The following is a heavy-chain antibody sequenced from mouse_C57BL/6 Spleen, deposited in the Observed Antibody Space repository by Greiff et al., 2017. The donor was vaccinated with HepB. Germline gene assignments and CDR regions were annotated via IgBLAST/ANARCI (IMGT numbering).Heavy chain of an antibody. CDR1: GFTFSSYA. CDR2: ISDGGSYT. CDR3: ARDKGPLRAFAY. D-gene: IGHD1-1*01. Sequence: EVKLMESGGGLVKPGGSLKLSCAASGFTFSSYAMSWVRQTPEKRLEWVATISDGGSYTYYPDNVKGRFTISRDNAKNNLYLQMSHLKSEDTAMYYCARDKGPLRAFAYWGQGTLVTVSA. J-gene: IGHJ3*01. V-gene: IGHV5-4*01.